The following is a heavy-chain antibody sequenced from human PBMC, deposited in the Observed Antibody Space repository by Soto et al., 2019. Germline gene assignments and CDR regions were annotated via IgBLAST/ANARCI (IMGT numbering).Heavy chain of an antibody. V-gene: IGHV3-33*01. D-gene: IGHD2-15*01. CDR2: IWYDGSNK. Sequence: QVQLVESGGGVVQPGRSLRLSCAASGFTFSSYGMHWVRQAPGKGLEWVAVIWYDGSNKYYADSVKGRFTISRDNSKISRYRQMNSLRAEDTAVYYCARDRGGYCSGGSCYSGFLDYWGQGTLVTVSS. CDR3: ARDRGGYCSGGSCYSGFLDY. CDR1: GFTFSSYG. J-gene: IGHJ4*02.